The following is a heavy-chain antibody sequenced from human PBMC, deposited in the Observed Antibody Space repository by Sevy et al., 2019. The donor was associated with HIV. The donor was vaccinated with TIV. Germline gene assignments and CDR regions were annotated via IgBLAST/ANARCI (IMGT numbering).Heavy chain of an antibody. D-gene: IGHD3-10*01. CDR2: IGAYNGNA. V-gene: IGHV1-18*01. J-gene: IGHJ4*02. CDR3: ARVPTYYYGSATYFES. Sequence: ASVKVSCKASGYTFASEGISWVRQAPGQGLEWMGWIGAYNGNANSAQKLQGTVTMTTDTSTSTAYMELSSLRSDDTAIYYCARVPTYYYGSATYFESWGQGTLVTVSS. CDR1: GYTFASEG.